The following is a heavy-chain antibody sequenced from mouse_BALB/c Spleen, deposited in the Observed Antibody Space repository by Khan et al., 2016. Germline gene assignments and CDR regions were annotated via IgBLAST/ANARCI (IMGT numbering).Heavy chain of an antibody. Sequence: EVELVESGGGLVKPGGSLKLSCAASGFTFRNYALSWVRQTPEKRLEWVASISTGDSTYYGDSVKGRFTISRDNARNILYLQMSSLRSEDTAMFXCAREDNGNYGDYFDDWGQGTTLTVAS. V-gene: IGHV5-6-5*01. CDR2: ISTGDST. CDR1: GFTFRNYA. D-gene: IGHD2-1*01. J-gene: IGHJ2*01. CDR3: AREDNGNYGDYFDD.